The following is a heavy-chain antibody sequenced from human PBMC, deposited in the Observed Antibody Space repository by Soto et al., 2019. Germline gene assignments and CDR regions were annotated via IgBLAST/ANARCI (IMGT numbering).Heavy chain of an antibody. Sequence: PSETLSLTCAVSGGSLSGYFWNWIRQPPGKGLEWIGEINPGGSTTYNPSLKSRVTISADTSKNQFSLNLSSVTAADTAVYYCARGKGQLLLVRPKGFHPWGQGTLVTVS. D-gene: IGHD2-2*01. CDR2: INPGGST. CDR3: ARGKGQLLLVRPKGFHP. CDR1: GGSLSGYF. V-gene: IGHV4-34*01. J-gene: IGHJ5*02.